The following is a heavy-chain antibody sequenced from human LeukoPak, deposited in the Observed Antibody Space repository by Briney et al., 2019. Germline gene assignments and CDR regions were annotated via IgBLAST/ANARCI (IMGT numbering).Heavy chain of an antibody. D-gene: IGHD2-15*01. J-gene: IGHJ5*02. CDR3: AGCRGGGWQNYFDT. V-gene: IGHV4-59*08. CDR1: GGSISSYY. CDR2: ISYSGST. Sequence: SETLSLTCTVSGGSISSYYWSWIRQPPGKGLEWIGYISYSGSTNYNPSLKSRVTMSVATSKNQFSLKLSSVTAADTAVYYCAGCRGGGWQNYFDTWGQGTLVTVSS.